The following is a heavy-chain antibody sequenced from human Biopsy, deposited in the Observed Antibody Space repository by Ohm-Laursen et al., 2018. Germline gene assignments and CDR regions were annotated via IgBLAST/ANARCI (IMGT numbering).Heavy chain of an antibody. CDR3: ARNLGVTPGYQDY. D-gene: IGHD2-2*01. V-gene: IGHV3-9*01. CDR1: GFTFDDYA. CDR2: IFRNSGNI. Sequence: SLRLSCAASGFTFDDYAMHWVRQAPGKGLEWVSGIFRNSGNIDYAASVKGRFTISRDNAKNSLYLQMNSLRAEDTAVYYCARNLGVTPGYQDYWGQGTLVTVSS. J-gene: IGHJ4*02.